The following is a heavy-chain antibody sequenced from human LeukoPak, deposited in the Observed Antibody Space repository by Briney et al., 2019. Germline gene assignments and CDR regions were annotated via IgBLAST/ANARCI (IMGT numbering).Heavy chain of an antibody. CDR3: ATTGSGSYYDY. J-gene: IGHJ4*02. Sequence: TGGSLRLSCAASGFSFSSSWMHWVRQVPGKGLEWVSRINDDETGTTYAESVKGRFTISRDNAKNTLFLQMNSLRAEDTAVYYCATTGSGSYYDYWGQGTLVTVSS. V-gene: IGHV3-74*01. CDR1: GFSFSSSW. CDR2: INDDETGT. D-gene: IGHD1-26*01.